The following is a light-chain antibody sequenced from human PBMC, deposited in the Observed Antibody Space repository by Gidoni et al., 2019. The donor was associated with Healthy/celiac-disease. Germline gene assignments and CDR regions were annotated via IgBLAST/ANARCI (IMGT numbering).Light chain of an antibody. Sequence: EIVLTQSPGTLSLSPGERATLSCRASQSVSSSYLACYQQKPGQAPRLLIYGASSRATGIPDRFSGSGSGTDFTLTIRRLEPEDFAVYYCQQYGSSPPYTFGQGTKLEIK. CDR3: QQYGSSPPYT. CDR2: GAS. CDR1: QSVSSSY. V-gene: IGKV3-20*01. J-gene: IGKJ2*01.